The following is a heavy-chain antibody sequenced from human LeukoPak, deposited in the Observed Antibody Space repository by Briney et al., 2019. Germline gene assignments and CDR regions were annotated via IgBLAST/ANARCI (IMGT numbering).Heavy chain of an antibody. CDR3: ARRGIATRKDFDY. CDR2: IYPGDSDT. J-gene: IGHJ4*02. CDR1: GYTFTDYW. D-gene: IGHD6-6*01. Sequence: LGESLKISCKASGYTFTDYWIGWVRPLPGKGLEWMGIIYPGDSDTRYSPSFQGQVTISADKSISTAYLQWSSLKASDTAMYYCARRGIATRKDFDYWGQGTLVTVSS. V-gene: IGHV5-51*01.